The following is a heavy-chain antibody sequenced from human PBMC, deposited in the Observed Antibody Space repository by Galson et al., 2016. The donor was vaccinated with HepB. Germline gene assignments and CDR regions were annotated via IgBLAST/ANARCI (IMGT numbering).Heavy chain of an antibody. V-gene: IGHV3-7*01. CDR1: GFTLSSYW. D-gene: IGHD2-15*01. CDR2: IKQDGIEK. CDR3: VRDSGLCSGGSCYGDAFDI. J-gene: IGHJ3*02. Sequence: SLRLSCAGSGFTLSSYWMTWVRQAPGKGLEWVANIKQDGIEKYHADSVRGRFTISRDNTKDSLYPQMSDLRAEDTDVYYCVRDSGLCSGGSCYGDAFDIWGQGTMVTVSS.